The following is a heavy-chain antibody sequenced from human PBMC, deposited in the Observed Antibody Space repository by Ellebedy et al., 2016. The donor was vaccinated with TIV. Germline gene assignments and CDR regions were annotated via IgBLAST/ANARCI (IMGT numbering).Heavy chain of an antibody. V-gene: IGHV4-59*06. Sequence: MPSETLSLTCTVSGGSISSYYWSWIRQPPGKGLEWIGYIYYSGSTYYNPSLKSLVTISVDTSKNQFSLKLSSVTAADTAVYYCARASTGGSGSYYNVGWFDPWGQGTLVTVSS. CDR1: GGSISSYY. CDR2: IYYSGST. D-gene: IGHD3-10*01. CDR3: ARASTGGSGSYYNVGWFDP. J-gene: IGHJ5*02.